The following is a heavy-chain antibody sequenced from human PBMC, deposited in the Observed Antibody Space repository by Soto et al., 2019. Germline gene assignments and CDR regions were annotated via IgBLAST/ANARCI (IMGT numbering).Heavy chain of an antibody. D-gene: IGHD6-19*01. CDR3: ARDPVACMRWFFDS. CDR1: GYTFTDYY. J-gene: IGHJ4*02. CDR2: INPNTGGT. V-gene: IGHV1-2*02. Sequence: ASVKVSCKVSGYTFTDYYVDWVRQAPGQGLEWMGWINPNTGGTNFAQKFQGRVTMTSDTSISTAYMELSSLTSDDTAVYYCARDPVACMRWFFDSWGQGTPVTVSS.